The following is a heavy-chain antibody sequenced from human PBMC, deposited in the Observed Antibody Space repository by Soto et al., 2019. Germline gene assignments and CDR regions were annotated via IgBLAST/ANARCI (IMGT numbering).Heavy chain of an antibody. CDR2: MNPNSGNT. CDR3: ASLSEALDAFDI. Sequence: QVQLVQSGAEVKKPGPSVKVSCKASGYTFTSYDINWVRQATGQGLERMGWMNPNSGNTGYAQKFQGRDTMTRNTSISTAYMELSSLRSEDTAVYYCASLSEALDAFDIWGQGTMVTVSS. V-gene: IGHV1-8*01. J-gene: IGHJ3*02. CDR1: GYTFTSYD.